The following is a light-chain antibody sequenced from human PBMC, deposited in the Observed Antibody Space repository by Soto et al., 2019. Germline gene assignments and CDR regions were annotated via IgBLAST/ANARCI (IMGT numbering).Light chain of an antibody. CDR1: QSVFYTSNNKNY. V-gene: IGKV4-1*01. Sequence: DIVMTQSPDSLAVSLGESATINCKSSQSVFYTSNNKNYLAWYQQTPGHPPKVVIYWASTRDSGVPDRFSGSGSGTDFTLTISSLQAEDVAVYYCQQYYTTPRTFGQGTKVDIK. J-gene: IGKJ1*01. CDR2: WAS. CDR3: QQYYTTPRT.